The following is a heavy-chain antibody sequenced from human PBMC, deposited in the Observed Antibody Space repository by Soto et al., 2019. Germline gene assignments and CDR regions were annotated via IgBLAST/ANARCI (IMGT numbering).Heavy chain of an antibody. J-gene: IGHJ4*02. CDR2: IDPSDSYT. CDR3: ARHSSGYYYDFDY. CDR1: GYSFTSYW. D-gene: IGHD3-22*01. Sequence: PGESLKISCKGSGYSFTSYWISWVRQMPGKGLEWMGRIDPSDSYTNYSPSFQGHVTISADKSISTAYLQWSSLKAADTAMYYCARHSSGYYYDFDYWGQGTLVTVSS. V-gene: IGHV5-10-1*01.